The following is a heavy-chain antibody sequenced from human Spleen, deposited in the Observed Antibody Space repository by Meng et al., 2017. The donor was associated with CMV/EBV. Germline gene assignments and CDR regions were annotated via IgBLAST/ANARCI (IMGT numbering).Heavy chain of an antibody. J-gene: IGHJ4*02. Sequence: GESLKISCAASGFTFSSYELNWVRQAPGKGLEWLAYIAFSGAPIYYADSVKGRFTISRDNAKNSLYLQMNSLRGEDTAVYYCARDLILDYWGQGTLVIVSS. CDR2: IAFSGAPI. CDR1: GFTFSSYE. CDR3: ARDLILDY. V-gene: IGHV3-48*03.